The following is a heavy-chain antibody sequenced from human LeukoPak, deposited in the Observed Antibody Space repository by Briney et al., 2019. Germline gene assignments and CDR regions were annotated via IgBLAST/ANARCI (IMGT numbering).Heavy chain of an antibody. J-gene: IGHJ4*02. Sequence: GGSLRLSCAASGFTFINYAMSWVRQAPGKGLEWVSLISKSSDATYYAPSVKGRFTISRDNSKNTLYLQMNSLRAEDTAVYYCARRAGAYSHPYDYWGQGTLVTVSS. CDR3: ARRAGAYSHPYDY. D-gene: IGHD4/OR15-4a*01. CDR1: GFTFINYA. CDR2: ISKSSDAT. V-gene: IGHV3-23*01.